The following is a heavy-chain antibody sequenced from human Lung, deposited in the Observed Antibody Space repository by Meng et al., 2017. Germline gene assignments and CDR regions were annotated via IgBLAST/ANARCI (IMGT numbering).Heavy chain of an antibody. CDR1: GGSFSDYY. V-gene: IGHV4-34*01. D-gene: IGHD4-11*01. J-gene: IGHJ4*02. Sequence: QVQPQQWGAGLFRPSATLSITCLVSGGSFSDYYWTWIRQPPGKGLEWIGEINHSGSTNYNPSLASRATISVDTSQNNLSLKLSSVTAADSAVYYCARGPTTMAHDFDYWGQGTLVTVSS. CDR2: INHSGST. CDR3: ARGPTTMAHDFDY.